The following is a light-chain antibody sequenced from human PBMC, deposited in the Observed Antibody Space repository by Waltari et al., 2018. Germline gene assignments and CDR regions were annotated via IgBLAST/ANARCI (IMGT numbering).Light chain of an antibody. CDR3: QQSYITPPT. CDR1: QSISTS. CDR2: VAS. Sequence: DIQMPQSPPSLSASLGDRVTVTCRASQSISTSLNWYQRKAGKAPNLLIYVASSLQSGVPSRFSGSGSGTDFTLTISSLQPEDFATYYCQQSYITPPTFGQGTKVEVK. V-gene: IGKV1-39*01. J-gene: IGKJ1*01.